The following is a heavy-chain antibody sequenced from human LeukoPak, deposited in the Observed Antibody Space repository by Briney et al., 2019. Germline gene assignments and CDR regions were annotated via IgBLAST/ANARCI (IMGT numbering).Heavy chain of an antibody. D-gene: IGHD3-9*01. Sequence: SVKVSCKASGGTFSSYAISWVRQAPGQGLEWMGGIIPIFGTANYAQKFQGRVTITADESTSTAYMELSSLRSEDTAVYYCAFAYYDILTGYYKGHDYYGMDAWGQGTTVTVSS. CDR2: IIPIFGTA. V-gene: IGHV1-69*01. J-gene: IGHJ6*02. CDR3: AFAYYDILTGYYKGHDYYGMDA. CDR1: GGTFSSYA.